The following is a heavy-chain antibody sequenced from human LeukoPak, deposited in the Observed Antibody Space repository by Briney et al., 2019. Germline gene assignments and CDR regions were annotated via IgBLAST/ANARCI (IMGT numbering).Heavy chain of an antibody. J-gene: IGHJ4*02. V-gene: IGHV3-20*01. CDR3: ARDSDSSGYDY. CDR1: GFTFSSYA. Sequence: PGGSLRLSCAASGFTFSSYAMSWVRQAPGKGLEWVSGINWNGGSTGYADSVKGRFTISRDNAKNFLYLQMNSLRAEDTALYHCARDSDSSGYDYWGQGTLVTVSS. CDR2: INWNGGST. D-gene: IGHD3-22*01.